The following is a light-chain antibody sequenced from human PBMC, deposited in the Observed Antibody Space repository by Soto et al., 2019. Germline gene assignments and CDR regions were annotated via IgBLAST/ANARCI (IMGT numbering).Light chain of an antibody. V-gene: IGKV1-5*01. CDR2: DAS. Sequence: IQITQSPATLSASVGDRVTITCRASQSISTWLAWYQQKPGKAPKLLIYDASSLEGGVPSRFSGSGSGTEFTLTISGLQPDDFATYYCQQYNSFSWTFGQGTKVDIK. J-gene: IGKJ1*01. CDR1: QSISTW. CDR3: QQYNSFSWT.